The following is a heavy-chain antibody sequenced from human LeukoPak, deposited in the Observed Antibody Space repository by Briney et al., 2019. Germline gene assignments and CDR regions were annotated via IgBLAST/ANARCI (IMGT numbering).Heavy chain of an antibody. V-gene: IGHV3-23*01. J-gene: IGHJ4*02. CDR3: GKDTNWNYQIVDY. CDR2: ISGSGVNT. D-gene: IGHD1-7*01. CDR1: GFTFNNYA. Sequence: GGSLRLSCAASGFTFNNYAMNWVRQAPGKGLEWVSSISGSGVNTYYADSVKGRFTISRDNSKNTLFLQIKSLRAEDTAVYYCGKDTNWNYQIVDYWGQGTLVTVSS.